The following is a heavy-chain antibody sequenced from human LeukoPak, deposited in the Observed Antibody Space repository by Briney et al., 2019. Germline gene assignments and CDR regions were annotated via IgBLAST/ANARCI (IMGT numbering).Heavy chain of an antibody. D-gene: IGHD3-10*01. Sequence: GGSLRLSCAASGFTVGSKYMNWVRQAPGKGLEWASIIYSGSSTYYADSVKGRFTVSRDDSKNTLYLQMNSLRADDTAMYYCATVGDHYHWYLDLWGRGTLVSVSS. CDR1: GFTVGSKY. V-gene: IGHV3-53*01. CDR2: IYSGSST. J-gene: IGHJ2*01. CDR3: ATVGDHYHWYLDL.